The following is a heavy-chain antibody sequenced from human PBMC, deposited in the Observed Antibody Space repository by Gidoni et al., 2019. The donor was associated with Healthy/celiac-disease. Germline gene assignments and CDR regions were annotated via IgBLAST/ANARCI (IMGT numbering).Heavy chain of an antibody. CDR3: ARINSMTTVVTDDEDY. D-gene: IGHD4-17*01. J-gene: IGHJ4*02. CDR2: ISYDGSNK. V-gene: IGHV3-30-3*01. CDR1: GFTSSSYA. Sequence: QVQLVESGGGVVQPGRSLRLSCAASGFTSSSYAMHWVRQAPGKGLEWVAVISYDGSNKYYADSVKGRFTISRDNSKNTLYLQMNSLRAEDTAVYYCARINSMTTVVTDDEDYWGQGTLVTVSS.